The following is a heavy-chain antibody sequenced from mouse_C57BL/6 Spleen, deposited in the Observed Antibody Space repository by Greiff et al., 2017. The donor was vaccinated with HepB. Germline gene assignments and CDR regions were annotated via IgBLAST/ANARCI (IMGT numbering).Heavy chain of an antibody. CDR2: ISDGGSYT. D-gene: IGHD2-3*01. CDR1: GFTFSSYA. Sequence: EVKLVESGGGLVKPGGSLKLSCAASGFTFSSYAMSWVRQTPEKRLEWVATISDGGSYTYYPDNVKGRFTISRDNAKNNLYLQMSHLKSEDTAMYYCARDKIYDGYSWFDYWGQGTTLTVSS. V-gene: IGHV5-4*01. CDR3: ARDKIYDGYSWFDY. J-gene: IGHJ2*01.